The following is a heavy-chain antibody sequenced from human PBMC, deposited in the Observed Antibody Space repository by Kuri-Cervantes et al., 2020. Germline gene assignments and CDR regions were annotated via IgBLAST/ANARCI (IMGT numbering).Heavy chain of an antibody. CDR3: AREYGSSGYYGMDV. D-gene: IGHD3-22*01. CDR2: IRYDGSNK. J-gene: IGHJ6*02. Sequence: SLKTSCVACGFTFSSYGMHWVRQAPGKGLGWVAVIRYDGSNKYYADSVKGRFTISRDNSKNTLYLQMNSLRAEDTAVYYCAREYGSSGYYGMDVWGQGTTVTVSS. CDR1: GFTFSSYG. V-gene: IGHV3-33*08.